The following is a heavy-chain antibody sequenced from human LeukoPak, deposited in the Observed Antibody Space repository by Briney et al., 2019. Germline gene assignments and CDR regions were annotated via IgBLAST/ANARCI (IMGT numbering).Heavy chain of an antibody. CDR3: ARIESIARSFDY. D-gene: IGHD6-6*01. J-gene: IGHJ4*02. V-gene: IGHV4-59*08. CDR2: IYHSGST. Sequence: PSETLSLTCTVSGGSISSYYWSWIRQPPGKGLEWIGYIYHSGSTNYNPSLKSRVTISVDTSKNQFSLKLSSVTAADTAVYYCARIESIARSFDYWGQGALVTVSS. CDR1: GGSISSYY.